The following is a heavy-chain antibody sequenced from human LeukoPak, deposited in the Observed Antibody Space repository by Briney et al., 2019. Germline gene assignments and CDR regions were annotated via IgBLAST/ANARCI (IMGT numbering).Heavy chain of an antibody. CDR2: IGAYNGYT. J-gene: IGHJ5*01. D-gene: IGHD3-22*01. V-gene: IGHV1-18*01. CDR1: GGTFSSYA. Sequence: SSVKVSCKASGGTFSSYAISWVRQAPGQGLEWMGWIGAYNGYTIYADNLQGRVTVTTDTSTSTAHMELRSLRSDDTAVYYCARDLRRDESSNYYYIGWFDLWGQGTLVTVSS. CDR3: ARDLRRDESSNYYYIGWFDL.